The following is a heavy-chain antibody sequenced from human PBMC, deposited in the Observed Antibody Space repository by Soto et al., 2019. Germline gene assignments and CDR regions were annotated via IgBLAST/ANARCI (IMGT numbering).Heavy chain of an antibody. V-gene: IGHV3-9*01. Sequence: EVQLVESGGGLVQPGRSLRLSCAASGFTFDDYAMHWVRQAPGKGLEWVSGISWNSGSIGYADSVKGRFTISRDNAKNSLYLQMNSLRAEDTALYYCAKDKGSPDTEDYYGMDVWGQGTTVTVSS. CDR2: ISWNSGSI. CDR1: GFTFDDYA. J-gene: IGHJ6*02. CDR3: AKDKGSPDTEDYYGMDV. D-gene: IGHD5-18*01.